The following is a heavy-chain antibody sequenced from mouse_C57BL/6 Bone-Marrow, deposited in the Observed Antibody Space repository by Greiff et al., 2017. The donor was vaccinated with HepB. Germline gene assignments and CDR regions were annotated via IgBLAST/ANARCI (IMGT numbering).Heavy chain of an antibody. CDR3: VRHRDYGSSFMDY. J-gene: IGHJ4*01. CDR1: GFSFNTYA. D-gene: IGHD1-1*01. V-gene: IGHV10-1*01. CDR2: IRSKSNNYAT. Sequence: EVQLVESGGGLVQPKGSLKLSCAASGFSFNTYAMNWVRQAPGKGLEWVARIRSKSNNYATYYADSVKDRFTISRDDSESMLYLQMNNLKTEDTAMYYCVRHRDYGSSFMDYWGQGTSVTVSS.